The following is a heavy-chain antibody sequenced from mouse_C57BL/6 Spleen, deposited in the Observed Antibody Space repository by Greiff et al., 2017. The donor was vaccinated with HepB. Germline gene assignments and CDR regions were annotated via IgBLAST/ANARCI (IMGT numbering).Heavy chain of an antibody. Sequence: DVKLVESGGGLVKPGGSLKLSCAASGFTFSSYAMSWVRQTPEKRLEWVATISDGGSYTYYPDNVKGRFTISRDNAKNNLYLQMSHLKSEDTAMYYCARAGYYGNPYWYFDVWGTGTTVTVSS. CDR3: ARAGYYGNPYWYFDV. CDR1: GFTFSSYA. J-gene: IGHJ1*03. D-gene: IGHD2-1*01. V-gene: IGHV5-4*03. CDR2: ISDGGSYT.